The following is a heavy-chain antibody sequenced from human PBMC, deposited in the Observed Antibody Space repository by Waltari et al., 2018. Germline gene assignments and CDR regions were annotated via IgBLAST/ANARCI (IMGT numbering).Heavy chain of an antibody. CDR3: ARSFRLDRLNYGMDV. J-gene: IGHJ6*02. Sequence: QAQLQEAGPGLVKPSQTLSLTCTVSGGSISSGSYHWTGIRQPAGKGLEWIGRRYTSGSTNYNPSLKSRVTISVDTSKNQFSLKLSSVTAADTAVYYCARSFRLDRLNYGMDVWGQGTTVTVSS. CDR2: RYTSGST. V-gene: IGHV4-61*02. CDR1: GGSISSGSYH. D-gene: IGHD6-25*01.